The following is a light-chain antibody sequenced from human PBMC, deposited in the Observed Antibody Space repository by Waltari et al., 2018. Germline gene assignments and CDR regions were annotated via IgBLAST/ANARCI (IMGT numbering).Light chain of an antibody. Sequence: QSALTQPASVSGSPGQSITISCPGTSSDVGSYNSVTWYQDHPGQDPKVMIYDVSNRLLGVSPRFCGSKSGNTASLTFTGIQAEDETDYYCSSQASNNVVLVGGGTKLTVL. J-gene: IGLJ2*01. CDR2: DVS. CDR1: SSDVGSYNS. CDR3: SSQASNNVVL. V-gene: IGLV2-14*03.